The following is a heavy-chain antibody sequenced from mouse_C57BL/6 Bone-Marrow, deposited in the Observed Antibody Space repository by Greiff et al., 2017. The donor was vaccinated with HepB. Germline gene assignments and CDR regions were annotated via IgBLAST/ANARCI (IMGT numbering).Heavy chain of an antibody. D-gene: IGHD2-4*01. V-gene: IGHV1-26*01. CDR1: GYTFTDYY. Sequence: VQLQQSGPELVKPGASVKISCKASGYTFTDYYMNWVKQSHGKSLEWIGDINPNNGGTSYNQKFKGKATLTVDKSSSTAYMELRSLTSEDSAVYYCARREIYYDSAWFAYWGQGTLVTVSA. CDR3: ARREIYYDSAWFAY. CDR2: INPNNGGT. J-gene: IGHJ3*01.